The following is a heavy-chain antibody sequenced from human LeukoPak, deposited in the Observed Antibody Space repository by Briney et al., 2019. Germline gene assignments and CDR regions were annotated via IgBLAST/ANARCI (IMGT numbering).Heavy chain of an antibody. CDR3: ARDPTGGGNSGYFQH. V-gene: IGHV1-69*04. CDR1: GGTFSSYA. Sequence: SVKVSCKASGGTFSSYAISWVRQAPGQGLEWMGRIIPILGIADYAQKFQGRVTITADKSTSTAYMELSSLRSEDTAVYYCARDPTGGGNSGYFQHWGQGTLVTVSS. CDR2: IIPILGIA. J-gene: IGHJ1*01. D-gene: IGHD4-23*01.